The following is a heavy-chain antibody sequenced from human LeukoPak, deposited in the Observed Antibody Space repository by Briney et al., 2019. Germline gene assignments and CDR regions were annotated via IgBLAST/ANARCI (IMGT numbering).Heavy chain of an antibody. CDR1: GYTFTSYD. V-gene: IGHV1-18*01. D-gene: IGHD3-22*01. CDR2: ISAYNGNT. Sequence: ASVKVSCKASGYTFTSYDINWVRQAPGQGLEWMGWISAYNGNTNYAQKLQGRVTMTTDTSTSTAYMELRSLRSDDTAVYYCARDADVDSSGYVAFDIWGQGTMVTVSS. CDR3: ARDADVDSSGYVAFDI. J-gene: IGHJ3*02.